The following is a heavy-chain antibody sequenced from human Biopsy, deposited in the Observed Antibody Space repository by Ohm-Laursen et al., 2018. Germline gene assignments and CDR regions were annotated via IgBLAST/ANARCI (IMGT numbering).Heavy chain of an antibody. CDR2: ISGSSTYI. Sequence: SLRLSCAASGFSFSSYGMHWVRQAPGKGLEWVSSISGSSTYIYYADSVKGRFTISRDNAKNTLYLQMNNLRAEDTAVFYCAKDLRNNNWGVENWGQGTLVTVSS. CDR3: AKDLRNNNWGVEN. J-gene: IGHJ4*02. CDR1: GFSFSSYG. D-gene: IGHD7-27*01. V-gene: IGHV3-21*01.